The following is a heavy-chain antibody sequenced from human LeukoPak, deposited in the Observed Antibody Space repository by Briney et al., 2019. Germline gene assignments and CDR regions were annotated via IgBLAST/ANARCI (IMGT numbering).Heavy chain of an antibody. J-gene: IGHJ3*02. CDR1: GGSISSYY. Sequence: SETLSLTCTVSGGSISSYYWSWIRQPPGKGLEWIGNIFYRGGTYYSPSLKSRVTISLDMSRNEFSLKLNSVTAADTAVYYCAKSNGYGLIDIWGQGTMVTVSS. V-gene: IGHV4-59*12. D-gene: IGHD3-10*01. CDR2: IFYRGGT. CDR3: AKSNGYGLIDI.